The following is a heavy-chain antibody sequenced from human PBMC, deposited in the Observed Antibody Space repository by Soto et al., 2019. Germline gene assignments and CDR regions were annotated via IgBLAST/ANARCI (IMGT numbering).Heavy chain of an antibody. D-gene: IGHD2-21*01. CDR3: VRGCSRRDYLVNDY. CDR1: GGSISSGGYY. J-gene: IGHJ4*02. CDR2: IYYSGST. V-gene: IGHV4-31*03. Sequence: PSEPLSLTCTVSGGSISSGGYYWSWIRQRPGKGLEWIGYIYYSGSTYYNPSLKSRVTISVDTSKNQFSLKLSSVTAADTAVYYCVRGCSRRDYLVNDYSGQATRVSESS.